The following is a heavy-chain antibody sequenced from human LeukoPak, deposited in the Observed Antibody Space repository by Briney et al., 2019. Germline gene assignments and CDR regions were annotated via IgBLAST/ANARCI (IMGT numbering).Heavy chain of an antibody. D-gene: IGHD4-17*01. J-gene: IGHJ4*02. CDR1: GFTFNTYG. CDR2: IWYDGTNK. Sequence: GGSLRLSCAASGFTFNTYGMNWVRQGPGKGLEGVAAIWYDGTNKYYGDSVKGRFTISRDNAKNSLYLQMNSLRAEDTAVYYCAREEYGDHLWWGQGTLVTVSS. V-gene: IGHV3-33*01. CDR3: AREEYGDHLW.